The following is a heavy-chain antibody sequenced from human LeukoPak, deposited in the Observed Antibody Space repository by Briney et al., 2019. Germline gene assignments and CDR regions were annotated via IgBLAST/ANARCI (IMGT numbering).Heavy chain of an antibody. CDR1: GYTFTSYY. D-gene: IGHD5-24*01. Sequence: ASVKVSCKASGYTFTSYYMHWVRQAPGQGLEWMGIINPSGGSTSYAQKFQGRVTMTRDMSTSTVYMELSSLRSEDMAVYYCARVLKDGPGGFDYWGQGTLVTVSS. J-gene: IGHJ4*02. V-gene: IGHV1-46*01. CDR2: INPSGGST. CDR3: ARVLKDGPGGFDY.